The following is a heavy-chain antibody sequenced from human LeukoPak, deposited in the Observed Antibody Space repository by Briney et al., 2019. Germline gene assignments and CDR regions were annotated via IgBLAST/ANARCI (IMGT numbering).Heavy chain of an antibody. V-gene: IGHV1-18*01. Sequence: ASVTVSCKASGYTFTNYGITWVRQAPGQGLGWMGWISPNNGDTNYAQKFQGRVTMTTDTSTTTAYMEVRTLRSDDTAVYYCVQEGPRGLAFDIWGQGTKVTVSS. CDR2: ISPNNGDT. CDR3: VQEGPRGLAFDI. J-gene: IGHJ3*02. CDR1: GYTFTNYG.